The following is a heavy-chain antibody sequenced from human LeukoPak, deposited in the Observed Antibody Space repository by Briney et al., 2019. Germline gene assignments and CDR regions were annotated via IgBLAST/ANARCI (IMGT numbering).Heavy chain of an antibody. Sequence: PPGGSLRLSCAASGFTFSSYGMHWVRQAPGKGLEWVAVISYDGSNKYYADSVKGRFTISRDNSKNTLYLQMNSLRAEDTAVYYCAKGAESSSWYRNAFDYWGQGTLVTVSS. CDR1: GFTFSSYG. D-gene: IGHD6-13*01. CDR3: AKGAESSSWYRNAFDY. CDR2: ISYDGSNK. J-gene: IGHJ4*02. V-gene: IGHV3-30*18.